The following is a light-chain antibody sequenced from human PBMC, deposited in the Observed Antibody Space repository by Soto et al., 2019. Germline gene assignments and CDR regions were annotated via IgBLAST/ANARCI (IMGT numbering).Light chain of an antibody. J-gene: IGLJ2*01. CDR3: SSYTSSSTLI. CDR1: SSAVGGYNY. CDR2: DVM. V-gene: IGLV2-14*01. Sequence: QSVLTQPAPVSGSPGQSITISCTGTSSAVGGYNYVSWYQQHPGKAPKVMIYDVMNRPSGVSNRFSGSKSGITASLTISGLQAEDEADYYCSSYTSSSTLIFGGGTKVTVL.